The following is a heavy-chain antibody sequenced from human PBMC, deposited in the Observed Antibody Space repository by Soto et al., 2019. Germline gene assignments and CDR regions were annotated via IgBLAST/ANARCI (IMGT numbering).Heavy chain of an antibody. V-gene: IGHV1-18*01. J-gene: IGHJ6*02. D-gene: IGHD5-18*01. CDR3: ARNVDTAMVGGMDV. CDR2: ISAYNGNT. CDR1: GYTGTSYG. Sequence: GASVKVSCKASGYTGTSYGISWVRQAPGQGLEWMGWISAYNGNTNYAQKLQGRVTMTTDTSTSTAYMELRSLRSDDTAVYYCARNVDTAMVGGMDVWGQGTTVTVSS.